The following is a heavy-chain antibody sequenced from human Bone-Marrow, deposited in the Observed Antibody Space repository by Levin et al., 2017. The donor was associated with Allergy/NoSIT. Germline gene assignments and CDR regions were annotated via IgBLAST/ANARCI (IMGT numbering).Heavy chain of an antibody. CDR2: IKQDGSEK. J-gene: IGHJ4*02. CDR1: GFTFSSYW. Sequence: LSLTCAASGFTFSSYWMSWVRQAPGKGLEWVANIKQDGSEKYYVDSVKGRFTISRDNAKNSLYLQMNSLRAEDTAVYYCATIPGISGWYLLGYWGQGTLVTVSS. V-gene: IGHV3-7*01. CDR3: ATIPGISGWYLLGY. D-gene: IGHD6-19*01.